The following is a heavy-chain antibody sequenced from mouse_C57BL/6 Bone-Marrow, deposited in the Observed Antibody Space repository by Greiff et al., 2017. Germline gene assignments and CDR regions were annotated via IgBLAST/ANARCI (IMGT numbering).Heavy chain of an antibody. V-gene: IGHV1-7*01. D-gene: IGHD1-1*01. Sequence: VQLQQSGAELVKPGASVKLSCKASGYTFTDYWMHWVKQRPGQGLEWIGYITPSSGYTKSNQKFPGKATLTADKSSSTAYMQLRSLTYEDSEVYYFARQLSYYGSSYYCDYWGQGTTLTVSS. CDR3: ARQLSYYGSSYYCDY. CDR1: GYTFTDYW. J-gene: IGHJ2*01. CDR2: ITPSSGYT.